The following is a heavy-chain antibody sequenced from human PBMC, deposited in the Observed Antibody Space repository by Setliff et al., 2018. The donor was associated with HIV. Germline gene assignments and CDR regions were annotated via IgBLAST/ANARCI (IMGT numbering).Heavy chain of an antibody. CDR2: ISAYNGNT. CDR1: GYTFTSYD. V-gene: IGHV1-18*01. J-gene: IGHJ6*02. Sequence: ASVKVSCKASGYTFTSYDISWVRQAPGQGLEWMGRISAYNGNTNYAQKLQGRVTMTTDASTSTAYMELRSLRSDDTAVYYCAREIGDYYDSSGYYPPTDYYYGMDVWGQGTTVTVSS. D-gene: IGHD3-22*01. CDR3: AREIGDYYDSSGYYPPTDYYYGMDV.